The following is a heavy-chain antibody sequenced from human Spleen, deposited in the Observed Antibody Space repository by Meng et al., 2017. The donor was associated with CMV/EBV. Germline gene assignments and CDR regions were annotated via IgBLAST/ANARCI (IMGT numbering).Heavy chain of an antibody. J-gene: IGHJ4*02. D-gene: IGHD1-14*01. CDR2: ISGSGGST. V-gene: IGHV3-23*01. CDR3: ARDASTDPSAAEY. Sequence: GESLKISCAASGFTFSSYAMSWVRQAPGKGLEWVSAISGSGGSTYYADSVKGRFTISRDNSKNTLYLQMNSLRAEDTAVYYCARDASTDPSAAEYWGQGKLVTVSS. CDR1: GFTFSSYA.